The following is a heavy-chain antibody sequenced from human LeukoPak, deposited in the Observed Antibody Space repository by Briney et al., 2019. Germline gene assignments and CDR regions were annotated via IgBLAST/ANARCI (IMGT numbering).Heavy chain of an antibody. CDR2: ISGSGGST. CDR3: AKKGYSSSWYEASYYYYYMDV. V-gene: IGHV3-23*01. D-gene: IGHD6-13*01. J-gene: IGHJ6*03. Sequence: QPGGSLRLSCAASGFTFSSYAMSWVRQAPGKGLEWVSAISGSGGSTYYADSVKGRFTISRDNSKNTLYLQMNSLRAEDTAVYYCAKKGYSSSWYEASYYYYYMDVWGKGTTVTVSS. CDR1: GFTFSSYA.